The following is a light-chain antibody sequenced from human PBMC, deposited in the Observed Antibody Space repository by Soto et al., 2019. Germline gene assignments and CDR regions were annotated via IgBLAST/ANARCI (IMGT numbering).Light chain of an antibody. CDR2: EVN. J-gene: IGLJ2*01. Sequence: QSVLTQPPSASGSPGQSVTISCTGTSSDVGNYVFVSWYQQYPGKAPKLMIYEVNKRPSGVPDRFSGSKSGNTASLTVSGLQAEDEADYYCTSYAGSNKLVFGGGTKLTVL. V-gene: IGLV2-8*01. CDR1: SSDVGNYVF. CDR3: TSYAGSNKLV.